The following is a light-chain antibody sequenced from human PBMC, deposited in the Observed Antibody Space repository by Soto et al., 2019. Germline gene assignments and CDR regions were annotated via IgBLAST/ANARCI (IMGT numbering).Light chain of an antibody. CDR3: MQALQTPLT. Sequence: DIVMTQSPLSLPVTPGEPASISCRSSQSLLHGNGYNYLDWYLQKPGQSPQLLIYLGSNRASGVPYRFSGSGSGTDFTLKISRVEAEDVGVYYCMQALQTPLTFGGGTKVEIK. CDR2: LGS. CDR1: QSLLHGNGYNY. V-gene: IGKV2-28*01. J-gene: IGKJ4*01.